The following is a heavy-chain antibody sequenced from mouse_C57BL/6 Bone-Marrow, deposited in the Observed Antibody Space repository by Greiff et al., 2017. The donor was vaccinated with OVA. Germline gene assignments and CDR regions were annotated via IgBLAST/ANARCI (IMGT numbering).Heavy chain of an antibody. CDR3: AKNRKVAPYYYAMDY. CDR1: GFSLTSYG. D-gene: IGHD1-1*01. Sequence: VQLQQSGPGLVQPSQSLSITCTVSGFSLTSYGVHWVRQSPGKGLEWLGVIWRGGSTDYNAAFMSRLSITKDNSKSQVFFKMNSLQADDTAIYYCAKNRKVAPYYYAMDYWGQGTSVTVSS. J-gene: IGHJ4*01. V-gene: IGHV2-5*01. CDR2: IWRGGST.